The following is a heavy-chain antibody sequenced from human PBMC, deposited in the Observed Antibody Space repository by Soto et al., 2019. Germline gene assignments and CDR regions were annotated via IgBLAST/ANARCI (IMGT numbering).Heavy chain of an antibody. Sequence: EVQLLDSGGGLVQPGGSLRLSCAASGFTFSTFAMSWVRQAPGKGLEWVSVISGSGHSTYYADSVKGRFTISRDNSKNTLYLQMNSLRAEDTAVYYCAKGGSGIYWGGYNFDYWGQGTLVTVSS. CDR1: GFTFSTFA. CDR3: AKGGSGIYWGGYNFDY. J-gene: IGHJ4*02. CDR2: ISGSGHST. V-gene: IGHV3-23*01. D-gene: IGHD1-26*01.